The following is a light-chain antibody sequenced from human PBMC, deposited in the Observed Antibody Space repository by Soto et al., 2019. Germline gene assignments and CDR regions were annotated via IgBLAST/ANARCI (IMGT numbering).Light chain of an antibody. CDR1: QNVNSN. CDR2: GAY. CDR3: QHYNTWPPLN. J-gene: IGKJ4*01. Sequence: EIVMTQSPTTVSVSPGERATLSCRASQNVNSNLAWYQQKPGQPPRLLIYGAYTRATGVPARFSGSGSGTEFTLTINSLQSEDFGVYYCQHYNTWPPLNVGGGTKVEIK. V-gene: IGKV3-15*01.